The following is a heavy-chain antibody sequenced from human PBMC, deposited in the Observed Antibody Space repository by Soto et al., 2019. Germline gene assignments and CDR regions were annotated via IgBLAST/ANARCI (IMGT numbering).Heavy chain of an antibody. Sequence: QVQLQESGPGLVKPSGTLSLTCAVSGGSISSNNWWSWFRQPPGKGLEWIGEIYHSGSTNYTPSLKVRVTPSLDKSTNQCSLNLSSVTAADTAVYYCARSTVTEDHWGQGTLVTVSS. CDR2: IYHSGST. V-gene: IGHV4-4*02. CDR1: GGSISSNNW. CDR3: ARSTVTEDH. D-gene: IGHD4-17*01. J-gene: IGHJ4*02.